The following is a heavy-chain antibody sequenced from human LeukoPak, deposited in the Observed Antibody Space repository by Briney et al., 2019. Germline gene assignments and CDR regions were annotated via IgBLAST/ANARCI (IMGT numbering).Heavy chain of an antibody. CDR3: AKCRIGSGWYIEYYYYYGMDV. CDR2: ISGSGGSI. V-gene: IGHV3-23*01. D-gene: IGHD6-19*01. Sequence: PGGSLRLSCAASGFTFSSYAMSWVRQAPGKGLEWVSTISGSGGSIYYADSVKGRFTISRDNSKNTLYLQMNSLRAEDTAVYYCAKCRIGSGWYIEYYYYYGMDVWGQGTTVTVSS. CDR1: GFTFSSYA. J-gene: IGHJ6*02.